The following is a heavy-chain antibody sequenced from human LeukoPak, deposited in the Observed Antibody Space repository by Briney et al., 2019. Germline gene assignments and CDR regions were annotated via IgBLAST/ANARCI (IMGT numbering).Heavy chain of an antibody. D-gene: IGHD6-13*01. CDR3: ARAAAAGRGPQYNWFDP. J-gene: IGHJ5*02. CDR2: ISSSSGSR. CDR1: RFTFSSYS. V-gene: IGHV3-21*01. Sequence: GGSLRLSCAASRFTFSSYSMNWVRQAPGKGLEWVSSISSSSGSRYYADSVKGRSTISRDNAKNSLYLQMNSLRVEDTAVYYCARAAAAGRGPQYNWFDPWGQGTLVTVSS.